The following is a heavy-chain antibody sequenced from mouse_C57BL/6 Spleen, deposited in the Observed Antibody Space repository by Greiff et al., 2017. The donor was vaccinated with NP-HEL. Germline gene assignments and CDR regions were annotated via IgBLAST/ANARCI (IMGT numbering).Heavy chain of an antibody. CDR1: GYTFTSYW. CDR3: ARSTPSDWYFDV. Sequence: QVQLQQPGAELVRPGSSVKLSCKASGYTFTSYWMHWVKQRPIQGLEWIGNIDPSDSATHYNQKFKDKATLTVDKSSSTAYMQLSSLTSEDSAVYYCARSTPSDWYFDVWGTGTTVTVSS. D-gene: IGHD3-2*02. J-gene: IGHJ1*03. V-gene: IGHV1-52*01. CDR2: IDPSDSAT.